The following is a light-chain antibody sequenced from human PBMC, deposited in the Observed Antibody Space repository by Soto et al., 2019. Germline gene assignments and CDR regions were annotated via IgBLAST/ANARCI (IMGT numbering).Light chain of an antibody. J-gene: IGKJ4*01. CDR3: QQYSSSPLT. V-gene: IGKV3-20*01. Sequence: IVLTQSPATLSASPGERATLSCRTSQSVSSNLAWYQQKPGQAPRLLIHSASSRATGIPDRFSGSGSGTDFTLTISRLEPEDFAVYYCQQYSSSPLTFGGGTKVDIK. CDR2: SAS. CDR1: QSVSSN.